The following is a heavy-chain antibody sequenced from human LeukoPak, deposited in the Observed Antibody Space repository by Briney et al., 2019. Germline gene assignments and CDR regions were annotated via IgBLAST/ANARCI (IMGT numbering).Heavy chain of an antibody. Sequence: SETLSLTCTVSGDPISSYFWSWMRQPPGKGLEWIGCIYYSGSTKYKPSLKSRVTISVDTSKNQFSLRLGSVTTADTAVYYCARSPTVALIDYWGQGTLVTVSS. CDR2: IYYSGST. CDR1: GDPISSYF. J-gene: IGHJ4*02. V-gene: IGHV4-59*01. D-gene: IGHD4-23*01. CDR3: ARSPTVALIDY.